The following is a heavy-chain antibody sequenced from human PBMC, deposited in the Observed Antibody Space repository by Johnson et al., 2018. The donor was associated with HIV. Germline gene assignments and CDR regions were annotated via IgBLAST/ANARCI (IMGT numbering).Heavy chain of an antibody. J-gene: IGHJ3*01. V-gene: IGHV3-33*03. CDR2: IWYDGSYK. Sequence: QMLLVESGGGVVQPGRSLRLSCAASGFTFSSYGMHWVRQAPGKGLEWVAVIWYDGSYKYYADSVKGRFTLSRDNSKNTLYLQMNSLRAEDTALYYCAKVAGATAAGGVPLDVWGPGTMVTVSA. CDR1: GFTFSSYG. D-gene: IGHD6-13*01. CDR3: AKVAGATAAGGVPLDV.